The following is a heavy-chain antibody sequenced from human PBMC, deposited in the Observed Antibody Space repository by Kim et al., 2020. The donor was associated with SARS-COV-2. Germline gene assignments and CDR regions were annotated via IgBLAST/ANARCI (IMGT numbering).Heavy chain of an antibody. Sequence: AASVKGRFTISRDDSKNTAYLQMNSLKAEDTAVYYSNVVVPAAIHCGMDVWGQGTTVTVSS. V-gene: IGHV3-73*01. D-gene: IGHD2-2*01. J-gene: IGHJ6*02. CDR3: NVVVPAAIHCGMDV.